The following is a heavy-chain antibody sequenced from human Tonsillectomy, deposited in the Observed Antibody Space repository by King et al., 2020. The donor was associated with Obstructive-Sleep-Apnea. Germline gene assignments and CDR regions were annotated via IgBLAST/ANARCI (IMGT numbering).Heavy chain of an antibody. CDR2: IYWDDDK. CDR3: ARRRDGPNWNECNFNY. Sequence: ITLKESGPTLVEPTQTLTLTCTFSGFSLTTGGVGGGWIRQPPGKTLEWLAAIYWDDDKRYSPSLRNRLTITKETSKNQVVLTMTDMDPVDTATYFCARRRDGPNWNECNFNYWSQGTLVTVSS. D-gene: IGHD1-1*01. CDR1: GFSLTTGGVG. J-gene: IGHJ4*02. V-gene: IGHV2-5*02.